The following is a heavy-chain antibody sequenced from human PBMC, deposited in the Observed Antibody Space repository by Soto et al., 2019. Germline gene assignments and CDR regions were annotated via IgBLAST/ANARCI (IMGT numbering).Heavy chain of an antibody. Sequence: QVQLVESGGGVVQPGRSLRLSCAASGFTFNNYGMHWVRQAPGKGLEWVSIISYDGSNKYYADSVMGRFTISRDNSKNTQYLPMNGMKDEDKAGYYCAKELLGDRSGYHYGGCFWGQGTLVTVSS. V-gene: IGHV3-30*18. CDR3: AKELLGDRSGYHYGGCF. J-gene: IGHJ4*02. CDR2: ISYDGSNK. CDR1: GFTFNNYG. D-gene: IGHD3-22*01.